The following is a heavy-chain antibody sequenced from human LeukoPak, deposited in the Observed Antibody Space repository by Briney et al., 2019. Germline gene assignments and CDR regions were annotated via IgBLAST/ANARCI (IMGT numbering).Heavy chain of an antibody. J-gene: IGHJ6*02. CDR3: AKESASSGYYSYYYYGMDV. Sequence: GGSLRLSCTASGFTFSSYAMSWVRQAPGKGLEWVSAISGSGGSTYYADSVKGRFTISRDNSKNTLYLQMNSLRAEDTAVYYCAKESASSGYYSYYYYGMDVWGQGTTVTVSS. CDR1: GFTFSSYA. V-gene: IGHV3-23*01. CDR2: ISGSGGST. D-gene: IGHD3-22*01.